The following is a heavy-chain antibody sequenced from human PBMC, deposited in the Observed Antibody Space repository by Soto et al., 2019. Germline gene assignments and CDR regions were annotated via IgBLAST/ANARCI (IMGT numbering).Heavy chain of an antibody. V-gene: IGHV4-31*03. J-gene: IGHJ6*02. CDR2: IYYSGST. Sequence: SETLSLTCTFSGGSISSGGYYLSWIRQHPGKGLEWIGYIYYSGSTYYNPSLKSRVTISVDTSKNQFSLKLSSVTAADTAVYYCARGPYYYDSSGYFPRYYYGMDVWGQGTTVTVSS. CDR3: ARGPYYYDSSGYFPRYYYGMDV. D-gene: IGHD3-22*01. CDR1: GGSISSGGYY.